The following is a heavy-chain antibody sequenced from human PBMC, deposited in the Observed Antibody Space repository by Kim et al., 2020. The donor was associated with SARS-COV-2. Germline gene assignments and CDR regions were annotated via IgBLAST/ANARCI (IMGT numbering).Heavy chain of an antibody. J-gene: IGHJ6*02. V-gene: IGHV4-39*01. CDR1: GGSISSSSYY. CDR2: IYYSGST. CDR3: ARQVINYDFWSGYYQGPIGV. D-gene: IGHD3-3*01. Sequence: SETLSLTCTVSGGSISSSSYYWGWIRQPPGKGLEWIGSIYYSGSTYYNPSLKSRVTISVDTSKNQFSLKLSSVTAADTAVYYGARQVINYDFWSGYYQGPIGVWGQGTTVTVSS.